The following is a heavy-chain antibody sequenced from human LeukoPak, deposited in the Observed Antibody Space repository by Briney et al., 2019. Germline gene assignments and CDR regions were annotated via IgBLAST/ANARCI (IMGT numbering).Heavy chain of an antibody. J-gene: IGHJ4*02. CDR3: VRDNYGGILDF. CDR2: VLYDGSKK. D-gene: IGHD2-21*01. Sequence: GGSLRLSCVASGFTFRIYVLSWVRQAPGKGLEWVAVVLYDGSKKYYADSVKGRFTLSRDNSKNTLSLQMNTLRADDTAMYYCVRDNYGGILDFWGQGTLVTVSS. V-gene: IGHV3-30*03. CDR1: GFTFRIYV.